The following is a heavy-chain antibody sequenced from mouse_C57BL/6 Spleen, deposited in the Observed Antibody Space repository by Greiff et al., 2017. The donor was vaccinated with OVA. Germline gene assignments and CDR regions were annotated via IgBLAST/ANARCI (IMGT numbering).Heavy chain of an antibody. Sequence: QVQLQQSGAELVKPGASVKLSCKASGYTFTSYWMQWVNQRPGQGLEWIGEIDPSDSYTNYNQKFKGKATLTVDTSSSTAYMQLSSLTSEDAAVYYCARYPNFDYWGQGTTLTVSS. CDR3: ARYPNFDY. J-gene: IGHJ2*01. CDR1: GYTFTSYW. CDR2: IDPSDSYT. V-gene: IGHV1-50*01.